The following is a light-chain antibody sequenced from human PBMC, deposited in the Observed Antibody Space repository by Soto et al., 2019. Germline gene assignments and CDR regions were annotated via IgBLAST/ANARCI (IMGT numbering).Light chain of an antibody. CDR2: AAS. CDR3: RQYQSSPRT. CDR1: RSVGNN. J-gene: IGKJ1*01. V-gene: IGKV3D-15*01. Sequence: EIVLTQSPATLSLSPGERATLFCRASRSVGNNLAWYQKKPGQAPGLLIYAASTRATGIPARFSGSGSGTNFTLTINNLQADDVAVYFCRQYQSSPRTFGQGTTVEIK.